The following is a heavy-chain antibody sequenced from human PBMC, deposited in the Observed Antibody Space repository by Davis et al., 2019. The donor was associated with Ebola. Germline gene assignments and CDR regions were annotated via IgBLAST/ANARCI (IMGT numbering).Heavy chain of an antibody. D-gene: IGHD5-18*01. J-gene: IGHJ6*02. CDR3: ARARRTAMVTLDYGMDV. Sequence: MPSETLSLTCAVYGGSFSGYYWGWIRQPPGKGLEWIRSIYYSGSTYYNPSLKSRVTISVDTSKNQFSLKLSSVTAADTAVYYCARARRTAMVTLDYGMDVWGQGTTVTVSS. CDR2: IYYSGST. CDR1: GGSFSGYY. V-gene: IGHV4-34*01.